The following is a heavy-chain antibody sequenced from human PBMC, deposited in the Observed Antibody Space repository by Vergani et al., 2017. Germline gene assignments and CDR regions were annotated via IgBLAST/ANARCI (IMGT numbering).Heavy chain of an antibody. D-gene: IGHD2-21*01. Sequence: EVQLVESGGGIVKPGGSLRLSCVASGFSFRNAWMNWVRRTPGKGLEWVGRIKSTFDRGTTDYAAAVKGRFTISRDDSKNTLFLQMNGLKTKAIGVYYCTTDPRYCGDGSCDWLRDHHYYGMDVWGQGTTVTVSS. CDR1: GFSFRNAW. J-gene: IGHJ6*02. CDR2: IKSTFDRGTT. CDR3: TTDPRYCGDGSCDWLRDHHYYGMDV. V-gene: IGHV3-15*07.